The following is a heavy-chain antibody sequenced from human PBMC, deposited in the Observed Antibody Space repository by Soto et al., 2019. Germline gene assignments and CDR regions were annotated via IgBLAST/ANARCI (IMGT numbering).Heavy chain of an antibody. CDR2: INPNSGGT. V-gene: IGHV1-2*04. CDR3: ARDAGGIAVAPRYFDY. Sequence: ASVKVSCKASGYTFTGYYRHWVRQAPGQGLEWMGWINPNSGGTNYAQKFQGWVTMTRDTSISTAYMELSRLRSDDTAVYYCARDAGGIAVAPRYFDYWGQGTLVTVSS. D-gene: IGHD6-19*01. J-gene: IGHJ4*02. CDR1: GYTFTGYY.